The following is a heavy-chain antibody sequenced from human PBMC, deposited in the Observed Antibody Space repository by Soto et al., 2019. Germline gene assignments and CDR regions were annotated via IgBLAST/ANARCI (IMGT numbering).Heavy chain of an antibody. J-gene: IGHJ6*02. D-gene: IGHD6-13*01. CDR3: ARTAAAGKYYYGVDV. CDR2: IYPGDSDT. CDR1: GYSFTRYW. Sequence: GEALKISCKGSGYSFTRYWIGWVRQMPGKGLEWMGIIYPGDSDTRYGPSFQGQVTISADKSISTAYLQWSSLKASDTAMYYCARTAAAGKYYYGVDVWGQGTTVTVSS. V-gene: IGHV5-51*01.